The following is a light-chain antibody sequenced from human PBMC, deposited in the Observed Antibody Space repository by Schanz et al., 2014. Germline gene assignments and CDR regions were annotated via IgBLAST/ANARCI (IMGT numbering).Light chain of an antibody. Sequence: QSALTQPASVSGSPGQSITISCTGTSSDVGTYNYVSWYQQHPGKAPKLMIYDVSNRPSGVSNRFSGSKSGNTASLTISGLQAEDEADYYCSSYAGSNFVVFGGGTKLTVL. V-gene: IGLV2-14*01. J-gene: IGLJ2*01. CDR1: SSDVGTYNY. CDR2: DVS. CDR3: SSYAGSNFVV.